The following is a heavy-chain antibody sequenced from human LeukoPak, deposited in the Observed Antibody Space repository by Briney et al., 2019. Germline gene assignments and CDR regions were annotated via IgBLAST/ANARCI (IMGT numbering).Heavy chain of an antibody. CDR3: ARIGYSSSSLDF. CDR2: ISSSGSNT. D-gene: IGHD6-6*01. J-gene: IGHJ4*02. CDR1: GLTLSDYY. Sequence: PGGSLRLSCAASGLTLSDYYMTWIRQAPGKGLEWVSYISSSGSNTNYADSVKGRFTISRDNARNSLYLQMISLRAEDTAVYKCARIGYSSSSLDFWGRGTLVTVSS. V-gene: IGHV3-11*03.